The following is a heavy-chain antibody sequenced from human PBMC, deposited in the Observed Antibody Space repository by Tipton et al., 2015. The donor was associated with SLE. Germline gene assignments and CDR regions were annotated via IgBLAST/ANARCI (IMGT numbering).Heavy chain of an antibody. J-gene: IGHJ4*02. V-gene: IGHV1-8*01. CDR1: GYTFVSYD. Sequence: QLVQSGAEVKKPGASVKVSCKASGYTFVSYDINWVRQAPGQGLEWMGWMNPDTDQTGYAQKFQGRVTMTRDTSISTAYMELSSLRSDDTAAYYCARSGDLDFWGQGTQVTVSS. CDR3: ARSGDLDF. CDR2: MNPDTDQT. D-gene: IGHD7-27*01.